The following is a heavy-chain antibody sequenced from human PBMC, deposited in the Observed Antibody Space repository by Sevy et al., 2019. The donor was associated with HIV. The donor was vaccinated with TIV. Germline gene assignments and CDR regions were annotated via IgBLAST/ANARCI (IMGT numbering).Heavy chain of an antibody. J-gene: IGHJ6*03. CDR2: IYYSESA. D-gene: IGHD5-18*01. CDR1: GGSISSYY. Sequence: SETLSLTCTVSGGSISSYYWSWIRQPPGTGLEWIGYIYYSESANYNPSLKSRVTISVDTSKNQLSLKLSSVTAADTAVYYCARQGRYRIKEYYYYYMDVWGKGTTVTVSS. CDR3: ARQGRYRIKEYYYYYMDV. V-gene: IGHV4-59*08.